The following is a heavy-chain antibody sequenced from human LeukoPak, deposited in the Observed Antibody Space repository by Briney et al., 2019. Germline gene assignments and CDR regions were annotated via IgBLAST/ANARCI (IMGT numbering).Heavy chain of an antibody. CDR1: GFTFSSYA. CDR2: ISGSGGST. Sequence: GGSLRLSCAASGFTFSSYAMSWVRQAPGKGLEWVSAISGSGGSTYYADSVKGRFTISRDNSKNTLYLQMNSLRAEDTAVYYCAKDPRRGIAAAGRAQYYLDYWGQGTLVTVSS. J-gene: IGHJ4*02. V-gene: IGHV3-23*01. D-gene: IGHD6-13*01. CDR3: AKDPRRGIAAAGRAQYYLDY.